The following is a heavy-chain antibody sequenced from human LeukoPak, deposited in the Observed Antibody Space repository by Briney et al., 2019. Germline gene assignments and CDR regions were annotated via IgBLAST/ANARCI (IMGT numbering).Heavy chain of an antibody. CDR2: INHSGST. CDR3: ARLTMVRGVIHRFFDY. Sequence: SETLSLTCAVYGGSFSGYYWSWIRQPPGKGLEWIGEINHSGSTNYNPSLKSRVTISVDTSKNQFSLKLSSVTAADTAVYYCARLTMVRGVIHRFFDYWGQGTLVTVSS. V-gene: IGHV4-34*01. J-gene: IGHJ4*02. CDR1: GGSFSGYY. D-gene: IGHD3-10*01.